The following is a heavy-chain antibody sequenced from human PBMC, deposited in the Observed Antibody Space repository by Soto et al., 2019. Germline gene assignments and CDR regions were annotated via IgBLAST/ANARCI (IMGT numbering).Heavy chain of an antibody. J-gene: IGHJ4*02. V-gene: IGHV1-18*01. Sequence: QVQLVQSGAEVKKPGASVKVSCKASGYTFTSYGISWVRQAPGQGREWMGWISAYNGNTNYAQKLQGRVTMTTDTSTCTAYMGLRSLRSDDTAVYYCARDWDCSGGSCYGCLDYWGQGTLVTVSS. CDR3: ARDWDCSGGSCYGCLDY. CDR2: ISAYNGNT. CDR1: GYTFTSYG. D-gene: IGHD2-15*01.